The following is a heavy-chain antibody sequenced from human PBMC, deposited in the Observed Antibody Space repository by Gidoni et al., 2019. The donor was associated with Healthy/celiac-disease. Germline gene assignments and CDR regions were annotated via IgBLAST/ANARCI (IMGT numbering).Heavy chain of an antibody. CDR2: IYHSGST. Sequence: TCAVSGGSISSSNWWSWVRQPPGKGLEWIGEIYHSGSTNYNPSLKSRVTISVDKSKNQFSLKLSSVTAADTAVYYCARFYSSGWTNAFDIWGQGTMVTVSS. V-gene: IGHV4-4*02. CDR1: GGSISSSNW. CDR3: ARFYSSGWTNAFDI. D-gene: IGHD6-19*01. J-gene: IGHJ3*02.